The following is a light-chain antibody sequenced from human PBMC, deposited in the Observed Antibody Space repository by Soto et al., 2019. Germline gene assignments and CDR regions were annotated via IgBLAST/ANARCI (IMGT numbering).Light chain of an antibody. CDR1: QSISST. J-gene: IGKJ3*01. CDR2: DAS. CDR3: QQRSKWPVT. V-gene: IGKV3-11*01. Sequence: EIVLTQSPDTLSLSPGERAIFSCRTSQSISSTLAWYQHKPGQAPRLLIYDASTRAAGIPARFSGSGSGTDFTLTISSLEPEDFAVYFCQQRSKWPVTFGPGTTVYIK.